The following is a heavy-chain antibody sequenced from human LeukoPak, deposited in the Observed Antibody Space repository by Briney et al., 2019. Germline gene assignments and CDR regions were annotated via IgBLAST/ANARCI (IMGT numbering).Heavy chain of an antibody. CDR1: GGSISSSSYY. CDR3: ARHYTVVTPDFDS. D-gene: IGHD4-23*01. J-gene: IGHJ4*02. Sequence: PSETLSLTCTVSGGSISSSSYYWGWIRQPPGKGLEWIGSTYYSGSTYYNPSLKSRVNISVDTSKNQFSLKLSAVTAEDTGVYYCARHYTVVTPDFDSWGEGTLVTVCS. CDR2: TYYSGST. V-gene: IGHV4-39*07.